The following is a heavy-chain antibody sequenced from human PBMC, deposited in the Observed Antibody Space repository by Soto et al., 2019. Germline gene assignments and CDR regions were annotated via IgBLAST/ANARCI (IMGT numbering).Heavy chain of an antibody. J-gene: IGHJ6*02. Sequence: QVQLVQSGAEVKKPGASVKVSCKASGYTFTSYGISWVRQAPGQGLEWMGWISAYNGNTNYAQKLQGRVTMTTDTSTSTAYMELRSLRSDETAVYYCARDYTGSSSFPTYYYYGMDVWGQGTTVTVSS. CDR2: ISAYNGNT. CDR3: ARDYTGSSSFPTYYYYGMDV. D-gene: IGHD6-6*01. CDR1: GYTFTSYG. V-gene: IGHV1-18*01.